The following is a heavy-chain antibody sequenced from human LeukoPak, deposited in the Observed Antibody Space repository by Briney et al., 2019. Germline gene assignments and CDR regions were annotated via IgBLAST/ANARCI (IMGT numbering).Heavy chain of an antibody. CDR3: ARDTYLYRGGSDY. CDR2: MSYAGHT. CDR1: GGSIIIDNYY. D-gene: IGHD3-16*01. Sequence: SETLSLTCTVSGGSIIIDNYYCSWIRQPPGKGLLWIGSMSYAGHTYYNPSLQSRVTISVDTYKNQFSLNLASVTAADTAIYYCARDTYLYRGGSDYWGLGTLVTVSS. V-gene: IGHV4-39*02. J-gene: IGHJ4*02.